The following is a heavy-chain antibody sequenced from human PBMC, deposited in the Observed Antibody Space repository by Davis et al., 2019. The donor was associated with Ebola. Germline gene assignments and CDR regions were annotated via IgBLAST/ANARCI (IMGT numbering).Heavy chain of an antibody. CDR1: GYTFTNYY. J-gene: IGHJ4*02. D-gene: IGHD6-19*01. CDR3: ARAVAGIYYFDY. V-gene: IGHV1-46*01. CDR2: INPSDGST. Sequence: ASVKVSCKASGYTFTNYYMHWVRQAPGQGLEWMGIINPSDGSTSYAQKFQGRVTMTRDTSTSTVYMELSSLRSEDTAVYYWARAVAGIYYFDYWGQGTLVTVSS.